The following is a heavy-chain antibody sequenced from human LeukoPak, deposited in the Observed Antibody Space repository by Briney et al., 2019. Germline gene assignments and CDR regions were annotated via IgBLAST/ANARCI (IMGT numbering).Heavy chain of an antibody. CDR2: INPSGGST. CDR3: AREKIQLKWGLDY. CDR1: GYTFTSYY. D-gene: IGHD5-18*01. V-gene: IGHV1-46*01. Sequence: ASVNVSCTASGYTFTSYYMHWVRQAPGQGLEWMGIINPSGGSTSYAQKFQGRVTMTRDTSTSTVYMELSSLRSEDAAVYYCAREKIQLKWGLDYWGQGTLVTVSS. J-gene: IGHJ4*02.